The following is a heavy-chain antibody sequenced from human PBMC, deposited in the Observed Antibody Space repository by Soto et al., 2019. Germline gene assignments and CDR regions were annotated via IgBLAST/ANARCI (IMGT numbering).Heavy chain of an antibody. Sequence: GGSLRLSCAASGFNVGAFAVNWVRQAPGKGLEWVSGISVSDAFIYYADSVRGRFSISRDASENILYLQMNSLRVDDTALYYCTRDTVAGINGLDYWGPGTLVTVYS. CDR2: ISVSDAFI. V-gene: IGHV3-23*01. J-gene: IGHJ4*02. CDR3: TRDTVAGINGLDY. D-gene: IGHD1-20*01. CDR1: GFNVGAFA.